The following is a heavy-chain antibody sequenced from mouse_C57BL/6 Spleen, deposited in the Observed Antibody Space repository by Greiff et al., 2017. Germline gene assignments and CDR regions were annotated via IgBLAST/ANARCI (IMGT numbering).Heavy chain of an antibody. V-gene: IGHV1-59*01. CDR2: IDPSDSYT. Sequence: QVQLQQPGAELVRPGTSVKLSCKASGYTFTSYWMHWVKQRPGQGLEWIGVIDPSDSYTNYNQKFKGKATLTVDTSSSTAYMQLSSLTSEDSAVYYCARRGLTGSSYDWYFDVWGTGTTVTVSS. D-gene: IGHD1-1*01. J-gene: IGHJ1*03. CDR3: ARRGLTGSSYDWYFDV. CDR1: GYTFTSYW.